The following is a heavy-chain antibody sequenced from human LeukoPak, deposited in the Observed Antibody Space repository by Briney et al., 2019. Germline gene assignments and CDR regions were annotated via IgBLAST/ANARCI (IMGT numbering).Heavy chain of an antibody. CDR3: ARDVEMATITDAFDI. V-gene: IGHV3-20*04. CDR1: GFTFDDYG. D-gene: IGHD5-24*01. CDR2: INWNGGST. J-gene: IGHJ3*02. Sequence: GGSLRLSCAASGFTFDDYGMSWVRQAPGKGLEWVSGINWNGGSTGYADSVKGRFTISRDNARNSLYLQMNSLRAEDTALYYCARDVEMATITDAFDIWGQGTMVTVSS.